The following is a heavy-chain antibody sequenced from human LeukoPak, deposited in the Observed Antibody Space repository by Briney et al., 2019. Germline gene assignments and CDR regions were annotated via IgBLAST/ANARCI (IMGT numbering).Heavy chain of an antibody. J-gene: IGHJ4*02. V-gene: IGHV3-53*01. Sequence: GGSLRLSCTASGFTVSDNYMTWVRQAPGKGLEWVSSIYSAGATHYAESVKGRFTISRDNSKNTLYLQMNSLRAEDMAVYYCARALGDGYNDYWGQGTLVTVSS. CDR3: ARALGDGYNDY. CDR2: IYSAGAT. D-gene: IGHD5-24*01. CDR1: GFTVSDNY.